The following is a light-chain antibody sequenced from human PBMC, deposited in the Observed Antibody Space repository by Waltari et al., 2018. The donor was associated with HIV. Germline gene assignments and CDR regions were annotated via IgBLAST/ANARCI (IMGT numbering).Light chain of an antibody. Sequence: QSVLTQAPSVSGAPGQRVTISCSGSSSNIGAGYDVHWYQPRPGTAPKLLIYGATNRPSGVPDRLSGAKSGTSASLVITGLQADDEADYYCQSFDSSLSSSVVFGGGTKLTVL. CDR1: SSNIGAGYD. J-gene: IGLJ2*01. CDR3: QSFDSSLSSSVV. CDR2: GAT. V-gene: IGLV1-40*01.